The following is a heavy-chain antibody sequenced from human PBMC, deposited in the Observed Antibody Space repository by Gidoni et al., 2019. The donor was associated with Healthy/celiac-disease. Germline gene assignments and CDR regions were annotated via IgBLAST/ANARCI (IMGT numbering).Heavy chain of an antibody. J-gene: IGHJ4*02. V-gene: IGHV3-23*01. CDR2: ISGSGGST. Sequence: EVQLLESVGGLVQPGGSLSLSCPASGFTFSSYAMSWVRQAPGKGLEWVSAISGSGGSTYYADSVKGRFTISRDNSKNTLYLKMNSRRAEDTAVYYCATPGKPIGGQGTLVTVSS. CDR1: GFTFSSYA. CDR3: ATPGKPI.